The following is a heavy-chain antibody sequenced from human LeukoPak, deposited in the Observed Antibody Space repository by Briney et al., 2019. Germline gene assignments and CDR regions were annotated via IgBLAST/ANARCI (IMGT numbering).Heavy chain of an antibody. Sequence: PGGSLRLSCAASGFTSSSYWMHWVRQAPGKGLVWVSRIISDGSSTSYADSVKGRFTISRDNAKNTLYLQMNSLRAEDTAVYYCARGQAAANWYFDLWGRGTLVTVSS. J-gene: IGHJ2*01. CDR2: IISDGSST. V-gene: IGHV3-74*01. D-gene: IGHD6-13*01. CDR3: ARGQAAANWYFDL. CDR1: GFTSSSYW.